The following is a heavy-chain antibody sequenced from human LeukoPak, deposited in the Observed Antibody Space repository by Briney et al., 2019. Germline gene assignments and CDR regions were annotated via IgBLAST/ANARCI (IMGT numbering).Heavy chain of an antibody. J-gene: IGHJ6*02. CDR3: ARGKKGYSSSFYYYYGMDV. Sequence: PSETLSLTCTVSGGSISSYYWSWIRQHPGKGLEWVGNIWHSGSTSYNPSLKGRTTISVDTSKNQFSLKLSSVTAADTAVYYCARGKKGYSSSFYYYYGMDVWGQGTTVTVSS. V-gene: IGHV4-59*06. D-gene: IGHD6-6*01. CDR1: GGSISSYY. CDR2: IWHSGST.